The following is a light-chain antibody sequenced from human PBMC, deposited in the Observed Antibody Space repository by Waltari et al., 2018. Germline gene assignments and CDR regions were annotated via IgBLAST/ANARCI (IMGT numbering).Light chain of an antibody. J-gene: IGLJ2*01. Sequence: SYELTQPPSVSVPPGQTARITCFGDALPKQYVYWSQQRPGQAPVLMIYKDTKRPSGIPERFSGSASGTTVTLTISGVQAEDEAVYYCQSADSSGTSRVFGGGTKLTVL. CDR1: ALPKQY. CDR2: KDT. V-gene: IGLV3-25*03. CDR3: QSADSSGTSRV.